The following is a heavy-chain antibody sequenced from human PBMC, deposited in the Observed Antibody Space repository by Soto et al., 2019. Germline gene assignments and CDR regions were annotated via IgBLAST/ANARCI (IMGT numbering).Heavy chain of an antibody. CDR1: GFTFSSYG. Sequence: PGGSLRLSCAASGFTFSSYGMHWVRQAPGKGLEWVAVIWYDGSNKYYADSVKGRFTISRDNSKNTLYLQMNSLRAEDTAVYYCARVAGSSGWHDYWGQGTLVTVSS. D-gene: IGHD6-19*01. CDR2: IWYDGSNK. V-gene: IGHV3-33*01. CDR3: ARVAGSSGWHDY. J-gene: IGHJ4*02.